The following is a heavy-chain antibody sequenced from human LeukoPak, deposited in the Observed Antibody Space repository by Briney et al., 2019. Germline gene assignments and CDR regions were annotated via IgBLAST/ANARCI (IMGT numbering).Heavy chain of an antibody. V-gene: IGHV3-23*01. CDR2: ISGSGGST. CDR1: SDSINSLD. Sequence: PSETLSLTCTVSSDSINSLDLWSWVRQPPGKGLEWVSAISGSGGSTYYADSVKGRFTISRDNSKNTLYLQMNSLRAEDTAVYYCAKSVRTFAEYFQHWGQGTLVTVSS. CDR3: AKSVRTFAEYFQH. D-gene: IGHD3-10*01. J-gene: IGHJ1*01.